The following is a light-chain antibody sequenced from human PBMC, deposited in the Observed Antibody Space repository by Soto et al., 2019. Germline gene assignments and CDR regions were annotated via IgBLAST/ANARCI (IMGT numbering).Light chain of an antibody. V-gene: IGKV1-39*01. CDR2: ATF. CDR1: YTISGY. J-gene: IGKJ5*01. Sequence: DVQMTQSPASLSASVGDRVSITCRTSYTISGYLNWWQQKPGKAHNLLIYATFKLQSGVQSRFSGSASGAEFTLTITNVQPEDFATYYCKQSYSIPVTVGPGTRLEIK. CDR3: KQSYSIPVT.